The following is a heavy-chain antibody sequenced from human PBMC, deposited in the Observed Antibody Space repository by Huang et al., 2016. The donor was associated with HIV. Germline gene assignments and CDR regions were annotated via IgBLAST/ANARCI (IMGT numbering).Heavy chain of an antibody. CDR2: ISTNNGDT. J-gene: IGHJ4*02. CDR3: GGSSGYWSFDY. V-gene: IGHV1-18*01. D-gene: IGHD3-22*01. CDR1: DYTFTSYG. Sequence: QVQLVQSGGEVKKPGASVKVSCKASDYTFTSYGISWVRQATGQGLAWMGWISTNNGDTNYAHKCQGRVTTTTDTSTSTACMELRSLRSDDTSVYYCGGSSGYWSFDYWGQGTLVTVSS.